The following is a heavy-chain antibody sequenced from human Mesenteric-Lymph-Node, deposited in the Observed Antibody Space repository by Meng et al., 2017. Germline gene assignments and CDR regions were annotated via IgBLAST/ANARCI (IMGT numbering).Heavy chain of an antibody. CDR2: ISSSGSTI. D-gene: IGHD3-9*01. CDR3: ARGDGTAAILSGYKY. CDR1: GFTFSDYY. V-gene: IGHV3-11*01. J-gene: IGHJ4*02. Sequence: GESLKISCAASGFTFSDYYMSWIRQAPGKGLEWVSYISSSGSTIYYADSVKGRFTISRDNAKNSLYLQMNSLRPEDTALYYCARGDGTAAILSGYKYWGQGTLVTVSS.